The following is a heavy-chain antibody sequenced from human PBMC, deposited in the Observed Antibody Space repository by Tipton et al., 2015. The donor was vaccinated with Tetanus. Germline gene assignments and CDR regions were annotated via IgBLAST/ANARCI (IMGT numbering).Heavy chain of an antibody. CDR1: GYTFTSYG. J-gene: IGHJ4*02. CDR3: ARDVIPDDSSGYYEGGGVDY. CDR2: ISAYNGNT. Sequence: QLVQSGAEVKKPGASVKVSCKASGYTFTSYGISWVRQAPGQGLEWMGWISAYNGNTNYAQKLQGRVTMTTETSTSTAYMELRSLRSDDTAVYYCARDVIPDDSSGYYEGGGVDYWGQGTLVTVSS. D-gene: IGHD3-22*01. V-gene: IGHV1-18*01.